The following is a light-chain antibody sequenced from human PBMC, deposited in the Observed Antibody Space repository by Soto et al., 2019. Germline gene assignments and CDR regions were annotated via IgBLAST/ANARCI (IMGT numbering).Light chain of an antibody. Sequence: EIVLTQSPGTLSLSPGERATLSCRASQSVSSSYLAWYQQKPGQPPRLLIYGGSSRATGIPDRFSGSGSGTDFTLTISRLEPEDFAVYYCQQYVSALSLTFGPGTKVEI. CDR1: QSVSSSY. CDR3: QQYVSALSLT. J-gene: IGKJ3*01. CDR2: GGS. V-gene: IGKV3-20*01.